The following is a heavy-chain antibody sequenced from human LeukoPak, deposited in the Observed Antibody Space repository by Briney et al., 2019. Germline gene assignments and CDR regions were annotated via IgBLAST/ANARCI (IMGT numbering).Heavy chain of an antibody. CDR3: AKEGVGADGAGFDY. Sequence: GGSLRLSCAASGFPFSNYAMHWVRQAPGKGLEWVAVISYDGSNKYYADSVKGRFTISRDNSKNTLYLQMNSLRAEDTAVYYCAKEGVGADGAGFDYWGQGTLVTVSS. CDR2: ISYDGSNK. V-gene: IGHV3-30*18. D-gene: IGHD1-26*01. J-gene: IGHJ4*02. CDR1: GFPFSNYA.